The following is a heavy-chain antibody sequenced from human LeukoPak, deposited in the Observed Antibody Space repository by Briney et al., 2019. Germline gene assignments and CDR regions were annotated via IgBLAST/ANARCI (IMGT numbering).Heavy chain of an antibody. CDR2: VYYNGRT. CDR1: GDSINSHY. J-gene: IGHJ4*02. V-gene: IGHV4-59*11. D-gene: IGHD1-26*01. Sequence: SETLSLTCTVFGDSINSHYWSWIRQPPGKGLEWMGYVYYNGRTSYNPSLKSRLAISVDTSKTQFSLHLSFVTAADTAMYHCARDSGTYVAYWGQGTLVTVSS. CDR3: ARDSGTYVAY.